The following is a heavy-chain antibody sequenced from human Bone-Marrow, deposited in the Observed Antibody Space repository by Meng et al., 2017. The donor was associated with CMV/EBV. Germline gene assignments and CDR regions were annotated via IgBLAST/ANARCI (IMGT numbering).Heavy chain of an antibody. CDR2: IYYSGST. CDR1: GGSISSSRYY. J-gene: IGHJ4*02. Sequence: CTGSGGSISSSRYYWGWIRQPPGKGLEWIGSIYYSGSTYYNPSLKSRVTISVDTSKNQFSLKLSSVTAADTAVYYCARTPNAGTVDYWGQGTLVTVSS. V-gene: IGHV4-39*07. D-gene: IGHD6-13*01. CDR3: ARTPNAGTVDY.